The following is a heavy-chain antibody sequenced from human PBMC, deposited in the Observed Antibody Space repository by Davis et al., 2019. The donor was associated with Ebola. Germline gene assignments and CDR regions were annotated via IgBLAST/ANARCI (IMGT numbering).Heavy chain of an antibody. CDR3: AREIGVAVPGVMKDAFDI. Sequence: ASVKVSCKASGYSFNTYGISWVRQAPGQGLEWMGWVSGNNGKTDYAQKFQGRVTMTTDTSTSTAYMELRSLTSDDTAVYYCAREIGVAVPGVMKDAFDIWGQGTVVTVSS. V-gene: IGHV1-18*01. CDR2: VSGNNGKT. J-gene: IGHJ3*02. D-gene: IGHD2-2*01. CDR1: GYSFNTYG.